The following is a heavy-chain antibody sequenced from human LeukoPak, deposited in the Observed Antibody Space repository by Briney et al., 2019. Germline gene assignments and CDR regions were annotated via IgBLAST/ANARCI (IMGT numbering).Heavy chain of an antibody. CDR3: AREADCSGGNCYRGAFDI. D-gene: IGHD2-15*01. CDR2: IWYDGSND. Sequence: PGRSLRLSCEASGFTFSNYAFHWVRQAPGKGLEWVAVIWYDGSNDYYANSVKGRFTISRDNSKNTLYLQMNSLRAEDTAIYYCAREADCSGGNCYRGAFDIWGQGTMITVSS. J-gene: IGHJ3*02. V-gene: IGHV3-33*01. CDR1: GFTFSNYA.